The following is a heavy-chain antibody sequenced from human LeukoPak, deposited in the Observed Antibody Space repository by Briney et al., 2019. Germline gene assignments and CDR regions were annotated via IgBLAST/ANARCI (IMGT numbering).Heavy chain of an antibody. D-gene: IGHD1-26*01. V-gene: IGHV1-2*04. CDR2: INLNTGGA. CDR3: ARDLTSTSNWEFDY. CDR1: GYTFADYF. Sequence: ASVKVSCKASGYTFADYFIHWVRQAPGQGLEWMGRINLNTGGAEYAPKFQGWVTMTRDTSISTAYVEVNRLISVDTAVYYCARDLTSTSNWEFDYWGQGTLVIVSS. J-gene: IGHJ4*02.